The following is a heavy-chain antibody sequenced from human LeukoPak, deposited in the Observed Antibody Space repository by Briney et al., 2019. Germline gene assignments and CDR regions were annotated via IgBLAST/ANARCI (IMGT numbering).Heavy chain of an antibody. CDR1: RFTFRNYA. CDR3: VTDIVVVPAALFTIFRVVPYGGFDY. J-gene: IGHJ4*02. CDR2: ISNVGRSK. D-gene: IGHD2-2*01. Sequence: PGGSLTLSCAASRFTFRNYAMSWVRPAQGKGLEWVSGISNVGRSKYYADSVKGRFTISRDNSKNTLYLQMNSLRAEDTAVYYCVTDIVVVPAALFTIFRVVPYGGFDYWGQGTLVTVSS. V-gene: IGHV3-23*01.